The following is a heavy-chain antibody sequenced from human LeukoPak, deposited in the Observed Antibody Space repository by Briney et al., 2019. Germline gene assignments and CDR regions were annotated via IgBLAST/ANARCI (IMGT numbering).Heavy chain of an antibody. J-gene: IGHJ5*02. CDR2: IYPGDSRT. V-gene: IGHV5-51*01. CDR3: ACRKFPNPWSDP. Sequence: GESLKISCKGSGDTFATNWIGWVRQLPGKGLEWMGVIYPGDSRTRYSPSFQGQVTISADKSISTAYLQWSSLKASDTAIYYCACRKFPNPWSDPWGQGTLVTVSS. D-gene: IGHD1-14*01. CDR1: GDTFATNW.